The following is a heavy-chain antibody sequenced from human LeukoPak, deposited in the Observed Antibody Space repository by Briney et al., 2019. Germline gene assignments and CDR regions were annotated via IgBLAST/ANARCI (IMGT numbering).Heavy chain of an antibody. D-gene: IGHD1-26*01. CDR1: GGSISSYY. Sequence: PSETLSLTCTVSGGSISSYYWSWIRQPPGKALEWIGYIYYSGSTNYNPSLKSRVTISVDTSKNQFSLKLSSVTAADTAVYYCALIVGATFHFDYWGQGTLVTVSS. V-gene: IGHV4-59*08. CDR2: IYYSGST. J-gene: IGHJ4*02. CDR3: ALIVGATFHFDY.